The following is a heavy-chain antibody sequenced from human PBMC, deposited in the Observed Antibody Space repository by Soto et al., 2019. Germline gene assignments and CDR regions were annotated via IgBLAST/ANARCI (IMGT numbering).Heavy chain of an antibody. Sequence: GGSLRLSCAASGFSFSNYAMSWVRQAPGKGLEWVSAIRGSGSITHYLDSVKGRFSISRDNSKNMVYLQMDSLRAEDTALYYCTRARYENRGHYYDYWGQGSLVTVSS. CDR3: TRARYENRGHYYDY. CDR1: GFSFSNYA. J-gene: IGHJ4*02. D-gene: IGHD3-22*01. V-gene: IGHV3-23*01. CDR2: IRGSGSIT.